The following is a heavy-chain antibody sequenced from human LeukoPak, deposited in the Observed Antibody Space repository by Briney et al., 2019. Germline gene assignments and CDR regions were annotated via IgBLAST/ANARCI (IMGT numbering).Heavy chain of an antibody. D-gene: IGHD2-15*01. CDR1: GGSFSGYY. Sequence: SETLSLTCAVYGGSFSGYYWSWIRQPPGKGLEWIGEINHSGSTNYNPSLKSAVTISVDTSKNQFSLKLSSVTATDTAVYYCAREGFFEDIVVVVAATGGPGFDYWGQGTLVTVSS. CDR2: INHSGST. CDR3: AREGFFEDIVVVVAATGGPGFDY. V-gene: IGHV4-34*01. J-gene: IGHJ4*02.